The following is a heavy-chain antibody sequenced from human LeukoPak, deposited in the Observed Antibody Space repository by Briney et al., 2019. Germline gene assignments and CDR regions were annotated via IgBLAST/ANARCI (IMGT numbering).Heavy chain of an antibody. Sequence: SETLSLTCTVSGGSISSSSYYWAWIRQPPGKGLEWVGSIYYSGTTYYNPSLKSRVTISVDTSKNQFSLKLTSVTAADTAVYYCARGHGGSALFNWGQGTLVTVSS. D-gene: IGHD4-23*01. V-gene: IGHV4-39*07. CDR3: ARGHGGSALFN. CDR1: GGSISSSSYY. J-gene: IGHJ4*02. CDR2: IYYSGTT.